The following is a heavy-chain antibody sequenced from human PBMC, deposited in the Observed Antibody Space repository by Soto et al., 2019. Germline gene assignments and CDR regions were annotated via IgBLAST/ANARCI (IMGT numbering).Heavy chain of an antibody. V-gene: IGHV1-3*05. J-gene: IGHJ4*01. Sequence: QVQLVQSGAEEKKPGASVKVSCKASGYTCTSYAMHWVRQAPGQRLEWMGWINAGNGTTKYSQKFQGRVTITRDTSASTAYMELSILISEDTAVYYCARSIVVVTALDYWGHGTLVTVSS. CDR1: GYTCTSYA. D-gene: IGHD2-21*02. CDR2: INAGNGTT. CDR3: ARSIVVVTALDY.